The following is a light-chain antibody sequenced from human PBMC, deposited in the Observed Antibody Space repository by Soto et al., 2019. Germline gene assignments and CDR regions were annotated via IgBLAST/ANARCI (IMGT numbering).Light chain of an antibody. Sequence: QSALTQPPSASGSPGRSVTISCTGTSSDVGGYDYVSWFQQHPGKAPKLIIYEVTKRPSGVPDRFSASKSGNTASLTVSGLQAEEEDDYYCSSFVAGNNYWVFGGGTQLTVL. CDR2: EVT. CDR1: SSDVGGYDY. V-gene: IGLV2-8*01. J-gene: IGLJ3*02. CDR3: SSFVAGNNYWV.